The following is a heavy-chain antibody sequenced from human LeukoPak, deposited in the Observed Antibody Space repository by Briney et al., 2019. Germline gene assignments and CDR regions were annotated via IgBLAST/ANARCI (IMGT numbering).Heavy chain of an antibody. D-gene: IGHD6-19*01. J-gene: IGHJ4*02. CDR2: IIPIFGTA. CDR1: RGTFSSYA. CDR3: ARDSSLGAVAGTYFDY. Sequence: SVKVSCKASRGTFSSYAISWVRQAPGQGLEWMGGIIPIFGTANYAQKFQGRVTITADESTSTAYMELSSLRSEDTAVYYCARDSSLGAVAGTYFDYWGQGTLVTVSS. V-gene: IGHV1-69*13.